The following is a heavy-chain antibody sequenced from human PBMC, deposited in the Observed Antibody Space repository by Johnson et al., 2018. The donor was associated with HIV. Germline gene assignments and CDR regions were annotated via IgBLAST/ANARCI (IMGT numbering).Heavy chain of an antibody. CDR3: ARPGGDCYSPHDAFDI. CDR2: ISNSGSTI. Sequence: QVQLVESGGGLVKPGGSLRLSCAASGFTFSDYYMSWIRQAPAKGLEWISYISNSGSTIYYADSVKGRFTISRDNAKNLLYLQMNSLRAEDTAVYYCARPGGDCYSPHDAFDIWGQGTMVTVSS. V-gene: IGHV3-11*04. J-gene: IGHJ3*02. CDR1: GFTFSDYY. D-gene: IGHD2-21*02.